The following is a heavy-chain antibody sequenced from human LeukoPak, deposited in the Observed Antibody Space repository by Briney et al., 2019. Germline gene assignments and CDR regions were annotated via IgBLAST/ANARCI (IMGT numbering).Heavy chain of an antibody. Sequence: PEGSLRLSCAASGFTFSSYWMTWVRQAPGKGLEWVANIKQDGSERYYVDSVKGRFTISRDNAKNSLYLQMNSLRAEDTAVYYCARDGGRRDDYWGQGTLVTVSS. CDR3: ARDGGRRDDY. CDR1: GFTFSSYW. J-gene: IGHJ4*02. D-gene: IGHD5-24*01. V-gene: IGHV3-7*01. CDR2: IKQDGSER.